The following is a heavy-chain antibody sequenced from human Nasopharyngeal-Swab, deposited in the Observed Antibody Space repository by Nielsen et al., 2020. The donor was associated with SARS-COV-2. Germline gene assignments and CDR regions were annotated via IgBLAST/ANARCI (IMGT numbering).Heavy chain of an antibody. CDR1: GFTFSDYY. D-gene: IGHD3-3*01. V-gene: IGHV3-11*06. CDR2: ISSSSSYT. Sequence: GESLKISCAASGFTFSDYYMSWIRQAPGKGLEWVSYISSSSSYTNYADSVKGRFTISRDNAKNSLYLQMNSLRAEDTAVYYCASGGGNDFWSGYFTTWGQGTLFTVSS. J-gene: IGHJ5*02. CDR3: ASGGGNDFWSGYFTT.